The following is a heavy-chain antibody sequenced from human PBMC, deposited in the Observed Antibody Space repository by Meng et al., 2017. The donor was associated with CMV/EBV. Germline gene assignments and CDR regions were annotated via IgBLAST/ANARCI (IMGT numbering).Heavy chain of an antibody. CDR2: IFSNDEK. Sequence: SGPTLVKPTQTLTLNCTFSGFSLSNGGMGVSWIRQPPGKALEWLAHIFSNDEKTSSTSLKSRLTISKDTSKSQVVLTITNMDPVDTATYYCARMVVAAADPYYFDYWGQGTLVTVSS. CDR3: ARMVVAAADPYYFDY. CDR1: GFSLSNGGMG. J-gene: IGHJ4*02. D-gene: IGHD6-13*01. V-gene: IGHV2-26*01.